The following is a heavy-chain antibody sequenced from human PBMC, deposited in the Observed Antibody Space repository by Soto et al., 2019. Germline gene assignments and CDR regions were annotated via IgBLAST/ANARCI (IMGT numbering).Heavy chain of an antibody. J-gene: IGHJ6*02. CDR3: ASGGEPAKYYYYYGMDV. V-gene: IGHV1-69*13. CDR1: GGTFSSYA. D-gene: IGHD2-15*01. Sequence: SVKVSCKASGGTFSSYAISWVRQAPGQGLEWMGGIIPIFGTANYAQKFQGRVTITADESTSTAYMELSSLRSEDTAVYYCASGGEPAKYYYYYGMDVWGPGTTVTVSS. CDR2: IIPIFGTA.